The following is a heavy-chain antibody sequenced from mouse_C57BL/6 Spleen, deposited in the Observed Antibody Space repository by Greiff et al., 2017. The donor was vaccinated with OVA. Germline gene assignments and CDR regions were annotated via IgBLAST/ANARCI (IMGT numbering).Heavy chain of an antibody. CDR1: GFTFSDYG. V-gene: IGHV5-17*01. D-gene: IGHD1-1*01. CDR3: AKVITTVVPMDY. Sequence: DVHLVESGGGLVKPGGSLKLSCAASGFTFSDYGMHWVRQAPEKGLEWVAYISSGSSTIYYADTVKGRFTISRDNAKNTLFLQMTSLRSEDTAMYYCAKVITTVVPMDYWGQGTSVTVSS. CDR2: ISSGSSTI. J-gene: IGHJ4*01.